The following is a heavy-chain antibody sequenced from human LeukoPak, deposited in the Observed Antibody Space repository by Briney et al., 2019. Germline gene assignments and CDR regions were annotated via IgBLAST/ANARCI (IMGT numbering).Heavy chain of an antibody. V-gene: IGHV3-7*01. CDR3: AKLLAVSGTLCFDY. J-gene: IGHJ4*02. D-gene: IGHD1-7*01. CDR1: GFTFSSYW. CDR2: IKQDGSEK. Sequence: GGSLRLSCAASGFTFSSYWMSWVRQAPGKGLEWVANIKQDGSEKYYVDSVKGRFTISRDNAKNSLYLQMNSLRAEDTAVYYCAKLLAVSGTLCFDYWGQGTLVTVSS.